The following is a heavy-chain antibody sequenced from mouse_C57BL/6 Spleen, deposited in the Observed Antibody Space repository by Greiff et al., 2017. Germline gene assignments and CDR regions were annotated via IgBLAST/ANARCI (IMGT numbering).Heavy chain of an antibody. CDR2: IDPSDSYT. CDR3: ARRGCAQAPYFDD. V-gene: IGHV1-50*01. D-gene: IGHD3-2*02. Sequence: QVQLQQPGAELVKPGASVKLSCKASGYTFTSYWMQWVKQRPGQGLEWIGEIDPSDSYTNYNQKFKGKATLTVDTSSSTAYRQLSSLTSEDFAVYYCARRGCAQAPYFDDWGQGTTLTVSS. CDR1: GYTFTSYW. J-gene: IGHJ2*01.